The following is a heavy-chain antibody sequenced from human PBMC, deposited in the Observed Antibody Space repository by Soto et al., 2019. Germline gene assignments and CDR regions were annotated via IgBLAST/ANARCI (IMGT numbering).Heavy chain of an antibody. CDR1: GGSFSGYY. V-gene: IGHV4-34*01. J-gene: IGHJ4*02. Sequence: QVQLQQWGAGLLKPSETLSLTCAVYGGSFSGYYWSWIRQPPGKGLEWIGEINHSGSTNYNPSLKSRVTISVDTSRIQFSLKLSSVSAADTAVYYCARGDYSSTILYYFDYWGQGTLVTVSS. CDR2: INHSGST. CDR3: ARGDYSSTILYYFDY. D-gene: IGHD2-2*01.